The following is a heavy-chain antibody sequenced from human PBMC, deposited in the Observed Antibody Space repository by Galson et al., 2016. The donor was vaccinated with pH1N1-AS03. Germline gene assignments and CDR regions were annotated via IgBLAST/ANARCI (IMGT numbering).Heavy chain of an antibody. CDR2: IKEDGSEK. V-gene: IGHV3-7*01. J-gene: IGHJ5*02. Sequence: LRLSCAASGFTFSDNHMSWVRQAPGKGLEWVANIKEDGSEKSYVDSVKGRFTISRDNSKNSLYLQMNSLRVEDTALYYCARYGSPPWFDPWGQGTLDTVSS. CDR3: ARYGSPPWFDP. D-gene: IGHD4-17*01. CDR1: GFTFSDNH.